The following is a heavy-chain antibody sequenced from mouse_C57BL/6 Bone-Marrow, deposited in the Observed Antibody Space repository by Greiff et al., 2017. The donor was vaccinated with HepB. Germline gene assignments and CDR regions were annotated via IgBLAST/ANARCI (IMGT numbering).Heavy chain of an antibody. CDR1: GFTFSSYA. CDR2: ISSGGDYI. V-gene: IGHV5-9-1*02. CDR3: TRSEYYYGSSPAWFAY. D-gene: IGHD1-1*01. Sequence: EVQGVESGEGLVKPGGSLKLSCAASGFTFSSYAMSWVRQTPEKRLEWVAYISSGGDYIYYADTVKGRFTISRDNARNTLYLQMSSLKSEDTAMYYCTRSEYYYGSSPAWFAYWGQGTLVTVSA. J-gene: IGHJ3*01.